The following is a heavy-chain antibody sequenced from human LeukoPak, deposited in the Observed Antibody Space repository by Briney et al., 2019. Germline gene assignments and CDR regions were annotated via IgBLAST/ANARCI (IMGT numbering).Heavy chain of an antibody. CDR3: ARTLVVPAAIPYYYYYYMDV. J-gene: IGHJ6*03. CDR2: IYYSGST. D-gene: IGHD2-2*01. Sequence: KPSETLSLTCTVSGGSISSSSYYWGWIRQPPGKGLEWIGSIYYSGSTYYNPSLKSRVTISVDTSKNQFSLKLSSVTAADTAVYYCARTLVVPAAIPYYYYYYMDVWGKGATVTVSS. CDR1: GGSISSSSYY. V-gene: IGHV4-39*01.